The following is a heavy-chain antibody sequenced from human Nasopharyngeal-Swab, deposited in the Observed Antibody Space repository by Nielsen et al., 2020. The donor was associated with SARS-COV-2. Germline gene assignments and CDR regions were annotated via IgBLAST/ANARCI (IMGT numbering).Heavy chain of an antibody. J-gene: IGHJ4*02. Sequence: GGSLRLSCAASGFTFSSYGMHWVRQAPGKGLEWVAVRWYDGSNKYYADSVKGRFTISRDNSKNTLYLQMNSLRAEDTAVYYCARVLPGNDYGDYPDYWGQGTLVTVSS. V-gene: IGHV3-33*01. D-gene: IGHD4-17*01. CDR1: GFTFSSYG. CDR2: RWYDGSNK. CDR3: ARVLPGNDYGDYPDY.